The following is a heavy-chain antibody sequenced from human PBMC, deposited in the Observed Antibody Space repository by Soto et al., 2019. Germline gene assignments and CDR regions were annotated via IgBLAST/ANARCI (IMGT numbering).Heavy chain of an antibody. D-gene: IGHD4-17*01. CDR2: ISYDGSNK. CDR1: GFTFSSYG. Sequence: QVQLVESGGGVVQPGRSLRLSCAASGFTFSSYGMHWVRQAPGKGLEWVAVISYDGSNKYYADSVKGRFTISRDNSKNTLYLQMNSLSAEDTAVYYCATERGDYGDYGLYFDYWGQGTLVTVSS. CDR3: ATERGDYGDYGLYFDY. J-gene: IGHJ4*02. V-gene: IGHV3-30*03.